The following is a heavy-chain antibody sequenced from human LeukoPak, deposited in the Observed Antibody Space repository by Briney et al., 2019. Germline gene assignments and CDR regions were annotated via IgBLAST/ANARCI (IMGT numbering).Heavy chain of an antibody. Sequence: HPGGSLRLSCAASGFTFSSYVMSWVRQAPGKGLEWVSTISGSGDNTYYADSVKGRFALSRDNSKNTVYLQMNSLRADDTAVYYCAKTRGYCSGGTCYCDYWGQGTLVTVSS. CDR1: GFTFSSYV. CDR3: AKTRGYCSGGTCYCDY. CDR2: ISGSGDNT. V-gene: IGHV3-23*01. J-gene: IGHJ4*02. D-gene: IGHD2-15*01.